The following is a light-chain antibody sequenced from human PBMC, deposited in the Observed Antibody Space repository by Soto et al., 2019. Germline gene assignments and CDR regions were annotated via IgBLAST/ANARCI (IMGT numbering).Light chain of an antibody. CDR1: QSLLYRNGYNY. V-gene: IGKV2-28*01. CDR3: MQALQSPRS. Sequence: DIVMTQSPLSLPVTPGEPASISCRSSQSLLYRNGYNYLDWYLQKPGQSPQLLIYLGSNRASGVPDRFSGSESGTDFTLKISRVEADDVVIDYCMQALQSPRSFGEGTMLDIK. J-gene: IGKJ2*03. CDR2: LGS.